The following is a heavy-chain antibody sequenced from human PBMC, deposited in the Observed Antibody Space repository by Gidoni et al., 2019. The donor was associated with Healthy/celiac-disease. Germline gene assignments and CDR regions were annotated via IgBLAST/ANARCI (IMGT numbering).Heavy chain of an antibody. D-gene: IGHD1-1*01. Sequence: QLQLQESGPGLVKPSETLSLTCTVSGGSISSSRYYWGWLRQPPGKGLGCIGSIYYSGSTYYNPSLKSRVTISVDTSKNQFSLKLSSVTAADTAVYYCARHGSRIRGLERGAFDYWGQGTLVTVSS. CDR1: GGSISSSRYY. V-gene: IGHV4-39*01. CDR3: ARHGSRIRGLERGAFDY. J-gene: IGHJ4*02. CDR2: IYYSGST.